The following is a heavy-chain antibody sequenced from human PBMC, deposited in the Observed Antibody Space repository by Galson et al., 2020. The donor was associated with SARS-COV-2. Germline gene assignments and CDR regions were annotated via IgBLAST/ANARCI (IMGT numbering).Heavy chain of an antibody. V-gene: IGHV3-11*06. CDR3: AAHVLLWFGEYAFDY. J-gene: IGHJ4*02. CDR2: ISSSSSYT. D-gene: IGHD3-10*01. Sequence: GESLKISCAASGFTFSDYYMSWIRQAPGKGLEWVSYISSSSSYTNYADSVKGRFTISRDNAKNSLYLQMNSLRAEDTAVYYCAAHVLLWFGEYAFDYWGQGTLVTVSS. CDR1: GFTFSDYY.